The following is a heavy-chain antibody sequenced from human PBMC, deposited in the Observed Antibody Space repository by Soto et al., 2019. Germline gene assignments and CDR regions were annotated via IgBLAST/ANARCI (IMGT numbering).Heavy chain of an antibody. V-gene: IGHV4-59*01. CDR3: ARDFTGDYYFDY. Sequence: PSETLSLTCTVSGGSISSDYWSWIRQPPGKGLEWIGYVYYSGSTKYNSSLKSRVSISIDTSKNQFSLKLTSVTAADTAVYYCARDFTGDYYFDYWGQGALVTVSS. CDR2: VYYSGST. J-gene: IGHJ4*02. CDR1: GGSISSDY. D-gene: IGHD4-17*01.